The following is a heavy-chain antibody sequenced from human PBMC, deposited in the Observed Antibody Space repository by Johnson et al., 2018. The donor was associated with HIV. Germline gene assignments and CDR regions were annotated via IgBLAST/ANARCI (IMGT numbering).Heavy chain of an antibody. J-gene: IGHJ3*02. D-gene: IGHD3-10*01. CDR3: AKDRGLWFGDDAFDI. CDR2: IRGSGAST. Sequence: VQLVESGGGLVQPGGSLRLSCAASVFSFSSYAMSWVRQAPGKGLEWVSAIRGSGASTYYADSVKGRFTISRDNSKNTLYLQMDSLRAEDTAVYYCAKDRGLWFGDDAFDIWGQGTMVTVSS. CDR1: VFSFSSYA. V-gene: IGHV3-23*04.